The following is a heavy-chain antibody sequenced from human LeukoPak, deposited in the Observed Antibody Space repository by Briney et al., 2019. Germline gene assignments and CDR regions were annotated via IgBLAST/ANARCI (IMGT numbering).Heavy chain of an antibody. V-gene: IGHV3-43*02. CDR1: GFAFHALA. D-gene: IGHD1-26*01. CDR2: INSDGDKT. J-gene: IGHJ6*02. CDR3: ATWAFYHDLDV. Sequence: GRSLRLSCAASGFAFHALAMHWVRHAPGEGLEWVSLINSDGDKTYYADSVRGRFTISRDNSKTSLYLQMNSLRTEDTALYYCATWAFYHDLDVWGQGTTVTVSS.